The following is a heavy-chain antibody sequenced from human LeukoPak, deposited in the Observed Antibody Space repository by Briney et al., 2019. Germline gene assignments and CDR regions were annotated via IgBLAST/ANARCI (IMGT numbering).Heavy chain of an antibody. CDR2: VGGDDRT. V-gene: IGHV3-23*01. CDR3: AKVGAVAGIFDY. CDR1: GFTLGGNA. Sequence: GGSLRLSCAASGFTLGGNAMSWVRQAPGRGLEWVSGVGGDDRTHYADSVRGRFTISRDNSMNTVSLDMNRLRAEDTAVYYCAKVGAVAGIFDYWGQGTLVTVSS. D-gene: IGHD6-19*01. J-gene: IGHJ4*02.